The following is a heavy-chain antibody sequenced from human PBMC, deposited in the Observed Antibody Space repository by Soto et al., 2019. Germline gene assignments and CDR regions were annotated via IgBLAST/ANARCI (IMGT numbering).Heavy chain of an antibody. CDR2: ISYDGSNK. V-gene: IGHV3-30*18. CDR3: AKDREQQLENYYYYGMDV. D-gene: IGHD6-13*01. Sequence: QVQLVESGGGVVQPGRSLRLSCAASGFTFSSYGMHWVRQAPGKGLEWVAVISYDGSNKYYADSVKGRFTISRDNSKNTMYMEMNSLRAEDTAVYYCAKDREQQLENYYYYGMDVWVQGTTVTVSS. J-gene: IGHJ6*02. CDR1: GFTFSSYG.